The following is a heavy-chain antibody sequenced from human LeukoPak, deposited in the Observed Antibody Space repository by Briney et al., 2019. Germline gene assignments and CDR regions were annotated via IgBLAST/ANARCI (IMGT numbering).Heavy chain of an antibody. CDR1: GFTFSSYW. Sequence: PGVSLRLSCAAPGFTFSSYWMTSVRQAPGKGLEWVANIKQDGSEKYYVDSVKGRFTISRDNAKNSLYLQMNSLRAEDTAVYYCARGGYCSSTSCYVLDWGQGTLVTVSS. CDR3: ARGGYCSSTSCYVLD. CDR2: IKQDGSEK. J-gene: IGHJ4*02. V-gene: IGHV3-7*01. D-gene: IGHD2-2*01.